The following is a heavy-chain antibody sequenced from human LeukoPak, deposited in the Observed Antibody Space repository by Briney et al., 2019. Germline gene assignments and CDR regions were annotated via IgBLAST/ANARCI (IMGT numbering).Heavy chain of an antibody. CDR3: ARLGIITAAGSNDY. Sequence: GGSLRLSCAASEFTFNDYYMSWIRQAPGKGLEGVSYIGYSSDTIYYADSVKGRFTVSRDNAKNSLYLQMDSLRAEDTAVYYCARLGIITAAGSNDYWGQGTLVTVSS. CDR1: EFTFNDYY. J-gene: IGHJ4*02. V-gene: IGHV3-11*01. CDR2: IGYSSDTI. D-gene: IGHD6-13*01.